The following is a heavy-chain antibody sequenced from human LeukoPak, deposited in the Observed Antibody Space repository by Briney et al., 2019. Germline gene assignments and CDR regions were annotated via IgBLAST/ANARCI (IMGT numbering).Heavy chain of an antibody. CDR3: AREDSSDLTGFDP. D-gene: IGHD6-19*01. V-gene: IGHV3-30*01. J-gene: IGHJ5*02. Sequence: SVKGRFTISRDDSKNTLFLQMNSLRPEDTAIYHCAREDSSDLTGFDPWGQGTLVTVSS.